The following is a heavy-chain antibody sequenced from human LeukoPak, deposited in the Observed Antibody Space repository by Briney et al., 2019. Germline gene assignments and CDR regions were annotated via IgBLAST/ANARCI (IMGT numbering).Heavy chain of an antibody. CDR3: AKASPGAQDTAMALFDY. CDR1: GFTFTSYA. CDR2: ISGSGGST. V-gene: IGHV3-23*01. J-gene: IGHJ4*02. Sequence: GGSRRLSCAPSGFTFTSYAMTWFRQAPGKGLGGVSAISGSGGSTYYADAVKGRFTISRDNSKNTLYLQMNSLRAEDTAVYYCAKASPGAQDTAMALFDYWGQGTLVTVSS. D-gene: IGHD5-18*01.